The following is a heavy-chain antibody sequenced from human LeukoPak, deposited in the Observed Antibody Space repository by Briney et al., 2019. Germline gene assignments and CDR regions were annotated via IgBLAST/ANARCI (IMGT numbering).Heavy chain of an antibody. D-gene: IGHD6-19*01. CDR2: ISSSSYI. CDR3: ARSDSSGWLNWFDP. Sequence: PGGSLRLSCAASGFTFSSYSMNWVRQAPGKGLEWVSSISSSSYIYYADSVKGRFTISRDNAKNSLYLQMNSLRAEDTAVYYCARSDSSGWLNWFDPWGQGTLVTVSS. CDR1: GFTFSSYS. V-gene: IGHV3-21*01. J-gene: IGHJ5*02.